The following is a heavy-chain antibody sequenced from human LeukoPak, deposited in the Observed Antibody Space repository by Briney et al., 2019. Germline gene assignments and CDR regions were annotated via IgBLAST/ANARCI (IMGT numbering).Heavy chain of an antibody. Sequence: GASVKVSCKTSGYTFNNYGMHWVRQATRQSPEWMGWINTGNGNTKSSQKFQDRVTLTRDTSASTAYMELSSLRSEDTAVYYCATRTWVPGIAAAGTQGWFDPWGQGTLVTVSS. CDR1: GYTFNNYG. J-gene: IGHJ5*02. D-gene: IGHD6-13*01. CDR2: INTGNGNT. CDR3: ATRTWVPGIAAAGTQGWFDP. V-gene: IGHV1-3*04.